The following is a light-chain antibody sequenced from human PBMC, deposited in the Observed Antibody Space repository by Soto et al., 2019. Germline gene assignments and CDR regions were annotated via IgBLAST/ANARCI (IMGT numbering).Light chain of an antibody. CDR1: QTVLYSSNNKNH. V-gene: IGKV4-1*01. J-gene: IGKJ1*01. CDR3: QQYYSNPRT. Sequence: DIVMTQSPDSLSVSLGERAAINCKSSQTVLYSSNNKNHLAWYQQRPGQPPKLLFSWASTRESGVPDRFSASGSGTDFTLSIGSLQAEDVAVYYCQQYYSNPRTFGQGTKVEIK. CDR2: WAS.